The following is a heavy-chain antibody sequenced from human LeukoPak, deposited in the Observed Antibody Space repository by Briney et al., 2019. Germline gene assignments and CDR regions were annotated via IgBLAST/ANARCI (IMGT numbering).Heavy chain of an antibody. D-gene: IGHD3-16*01. V-gene: IGHV3-7*03. J-gene: IGHJ6*02. CDR2: INHNGNVN. CDR3: ARGGGLDV. CDR1: GFTFSDYW. Sequence: PGGSLRLSCAASGFTFSDYWMHWVRHAPGKGLEWVASINHNGNVNYYVDSVKGRFTISRDNAKNSLYLQMSNLRAEDTAVYFCARGGGLDVWGQGATVTVSS.